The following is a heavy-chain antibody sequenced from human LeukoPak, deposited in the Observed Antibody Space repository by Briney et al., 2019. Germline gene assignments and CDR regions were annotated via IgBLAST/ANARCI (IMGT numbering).Heavy chain of an antibody. V-gene: IGHV3-9*01. Sequence: PGGSLRLSCAASGFTFDDYAMHWVRQAPGKGLEWVSGISWNSGSIGYADSVKGRFTISRDNAKNSLHLQMNSLRVEDTAVYYCARDSRAVGDAFDIWGQGTMVTVSS. CDR2: ISWNSGSI. D-gene: IGHD3-16*01. CDR3: ARDSRAVGDAFDI. CDR1: GFTFDDYA. J-gene: IGHJ3*02.